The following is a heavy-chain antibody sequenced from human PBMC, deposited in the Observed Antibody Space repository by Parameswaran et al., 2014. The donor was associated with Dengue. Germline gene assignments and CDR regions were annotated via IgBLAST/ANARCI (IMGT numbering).Heavy chain of an antibody. CDR2: IYWDDDK. V-gene: IGHV2-5*02. J-gene: IGHJ4*02. Sequence: VRQAPGKALEWLALIYWDDDKRYSPSLKSRLTITKDTSKNQVVLTMTNMDPVDTATYYCAHVTLPYYYDSSGYHDYWGQGTLVTVSS. D-gene: IGHD3-22*01. CDR3: AHVTLPYYYDSSGYHDY.